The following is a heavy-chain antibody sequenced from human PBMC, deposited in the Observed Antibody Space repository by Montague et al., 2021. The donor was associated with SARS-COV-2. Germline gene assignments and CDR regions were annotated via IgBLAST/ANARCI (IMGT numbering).Heavy chain of an antibody. D-gene: IGHD6-13*01. CDR1: GDSVAGDEAA. J-gene: IGHJ4*02. CDR3: ARDPRYSLSWSFDY. Sequence: CAISGDSVAGDEAAWSWVRQTPEIDLGRLGGTYYRSERNYDYAVSVKSRMTISPDTSKNQFSLQLSSVTPEDRAVYYCARDPRYSLSWSFDYWGQGTLVTVSS. V-gene: IGHV6-1*01. CDR2: TYYRSERNY.